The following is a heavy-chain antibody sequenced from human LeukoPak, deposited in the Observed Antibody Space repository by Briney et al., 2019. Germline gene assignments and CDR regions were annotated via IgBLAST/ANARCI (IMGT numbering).Heavy chain of an antibody. V-gene: IGHV1-2*06. J-gene: IGHJ4*02. Sequence: ASVKVSCKASGYTFTGYYMHWVRQAPGRGLEWMGRINPNSGGTNYAQKLQGRVTMTTDTSTSTAYMELRSLRSDDTAVYYCARAYYYDSSGYPSTLWYWGQGTLVTVSS. D-gene: IGHD3-22*01. CDR1: GYTFTGYY. CDR2: INPNSGGT. CDR3: ARAYYYDSSGYPSTLWY.